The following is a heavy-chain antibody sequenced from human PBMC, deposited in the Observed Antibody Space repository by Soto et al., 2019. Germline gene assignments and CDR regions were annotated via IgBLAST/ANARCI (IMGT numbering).Heavy chain of an antibody. CDR2: IYYSGST. CDR1: GGSISSGDYY. J-gene: IGHJ5*02. CDR3: ARLNYGSGSYYPKYNWFDP. D-gene: IGHD3-10*01. V-gene: IGHV4-30-4*01. Sequence: PSETLSLTCTVSGGSISSGDYYWSWIRQPPGKGLEWIGYIYYSGSTYYNPSLKSRVTISVDTSKNQFSLKLSSVTAADTAVYYCARLNYGSGSYYPKYNWFDPWGQGTLVTVSS.